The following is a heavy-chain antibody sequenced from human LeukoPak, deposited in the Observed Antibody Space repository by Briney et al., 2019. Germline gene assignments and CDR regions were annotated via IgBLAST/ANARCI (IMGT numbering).Heavy chain of an antibody. CDR3: ATPLVGANDY. V-gene: IGHV3-30*04. CDR1: GFTFSSYA. Sequence: GGSLRLSCAASGFTFSSYAMHWVRQAPGKGLEWVAVISYDGSNKYYADSVKGRFTISRDNSKNTLYLQMNSLRAEDTAVYYCATPLVGANDYWGQGTLVTVSS. CDR2: ISYDGSNK. J-gene: IGHJ4*02. D-gene: IGHD1-26*01.